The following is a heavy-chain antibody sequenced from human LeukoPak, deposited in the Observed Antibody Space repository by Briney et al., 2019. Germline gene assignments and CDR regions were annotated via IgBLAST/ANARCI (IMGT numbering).Heavy chain of an antibody. D-gene: IGHD1-26*01. CDR2: IIPIFGTA. V-gene: IGHV1-69*13. Sequence: SVKVSCKASGGTFSSYAISWVRQAPGQGLEWMGGIIPIFGTASYAQKFQGRVTITADESTSTAYMELSSLRSEDTAVYYCAKDWGSGSYQPDAFDIWGQGTMVTVSS. J-gene: IGHJ3*02. CDR3: AKDWGSGSYQPDAFDI. CDR1: GGTFSSYA.